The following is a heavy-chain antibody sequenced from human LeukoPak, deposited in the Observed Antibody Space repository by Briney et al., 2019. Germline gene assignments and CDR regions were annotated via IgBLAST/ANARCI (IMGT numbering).Heavy chain of an antibody. D-gene: IGHD4-17*01. V-gene: IGHV4-4*09. CDR3: ARLIDHDYGDYANWFDP. Sequence: SETLSLTCTVSGGSISSYYWSWIRQPPGKGLEWIGYIYTSGSTNYNPSLKSRVTISVDTSKNQFSLKLSSVTAADTAVYYCARLIDHDYGDYANWFDPWGQGTLVTVSS. CDR1: GGSISSYY. J-gene: IGHJ5*02. CDR2: IYTSGST.